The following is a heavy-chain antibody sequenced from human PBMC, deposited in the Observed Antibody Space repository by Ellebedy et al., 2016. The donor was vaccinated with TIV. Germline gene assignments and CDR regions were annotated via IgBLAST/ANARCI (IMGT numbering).Heavy chain of an antibody. D-gene: IGHD6-19*01. CDR2: IKQDGSEK. CDR1: GFTFSSYW. CDR3: ARALGSGPCY. Sequence: GGSLRLXXAASGFTFSSYWMSWVRQAPGKGLEWVANIKQDGSEKYYGDSVKGRFTISRDNAKNSLYLQMNNLRAEDTAVYYCARALGSGPCYWGQGTLVTVSS. J-gene: IGHJ4*02. V-gene: IGHV3-7*01.